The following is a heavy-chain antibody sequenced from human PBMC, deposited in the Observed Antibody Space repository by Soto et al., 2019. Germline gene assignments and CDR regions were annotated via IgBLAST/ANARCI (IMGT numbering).Heavy chain of an antibody. V-gene: IGHV4-59*01. CDR1: GGSISSYY. J-gene: IGHJ6*03. Sequence: SETLSLTCTVSGGSISSYYWSWIRQPPGKGLEWIGYIYYSGSTNYNPSLKSRVTISVDTSKNQFSLKLSSVTAADTAVYYCARVLGFLEWSHNLDRPYYYYYMDVWGKGTTVTVSS. D-gene: IGHD3-3*01. CDR2: IYYSGST. CDR3: ARVLGFLEWSHNLDRPYYYYYMDV.